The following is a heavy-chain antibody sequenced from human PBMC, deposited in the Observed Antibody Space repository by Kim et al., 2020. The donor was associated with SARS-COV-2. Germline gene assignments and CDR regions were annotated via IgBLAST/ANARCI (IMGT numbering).Heavy chain of an antibody. J-gene: IGHJ5*02. D-gene: IGHD1-26*01. Sequence: SETLSLTCTVSGGSISSYYWSWIRQPPGKGLEWIGYIYYSGSTNYNPSLKSRVTISVDTSKNQFSLKLSSVTAADTAVYYCARVSGDPLGSNWFDPWGQGTLVTVSS. CDR1: GGSISSYY. CDR3: ARVSGDPLGSNWFDP. CDR2: IYYSGST. V-gene: IGHV4-59*13.